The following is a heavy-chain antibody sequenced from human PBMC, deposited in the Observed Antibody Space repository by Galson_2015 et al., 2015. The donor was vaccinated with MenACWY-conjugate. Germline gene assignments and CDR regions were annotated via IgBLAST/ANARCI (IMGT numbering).Heavy chain of an antibody. CDR3: SRLGGSYKATSHLDY. D-gene: IGHD1-26*01. Sequence: SLRLSCAASGFTFSSYWMHWVRQAPGKGLVWVSRINSDGGSTSYGDSVKGRFTISRDNAKNTLYLQMNSLKAEDTAVYYCSRLGGSYKATSHLDYWGLGPLVTVSS. CDR2: INSDGGST. V-gene: IGHV3-74*01. CDR1: GFTFSSYW. J-gene: IGHJ4*02.